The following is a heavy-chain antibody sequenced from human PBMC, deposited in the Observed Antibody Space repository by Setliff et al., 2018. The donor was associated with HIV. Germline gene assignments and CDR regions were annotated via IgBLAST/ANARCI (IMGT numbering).Heavy chain of an antibody. Sequence: GGSLSLSCAASGFIFSPDWMSWVRLAPGKGLEWVACIKKDEIEKYYVDSVKGRFTISRDNAKNSLYLQMDSLRAEDTAVYYCASLDTAHFSGVTGVAYWGQGTMVTVSS. CDR1: GFIFSPDW. CDR3: ASLDTAHFSGVTGVAY. CDR2: IKKDEIEK. D-gene: IGHD5-18*01. V-gene: IGHV3-7*01. J-gene: IGHJ4*02.